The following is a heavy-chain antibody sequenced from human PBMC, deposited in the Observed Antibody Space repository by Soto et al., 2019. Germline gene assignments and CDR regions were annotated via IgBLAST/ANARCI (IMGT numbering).Heavy chain of an antibody. Sequence: QVQLQQWGAGLLKPSETLSLTCAVYGGSFSGYYWSWIRQSPGKGLEWIGEINHSGSTNYNPSLKSRVTISVDTSKNQFSLKLSSVTAADTAVYYCASLAVAGTAVAFDIWGQGTMVTVSS. CDR3: ASLAVAGTAVAFDI. CDR2: INHSGST. V-gene: IGHV4-34*01. CDR1: GGSFSGYY. D-gene: IGHD6-19*01. J-gene: IGHJ3*02.